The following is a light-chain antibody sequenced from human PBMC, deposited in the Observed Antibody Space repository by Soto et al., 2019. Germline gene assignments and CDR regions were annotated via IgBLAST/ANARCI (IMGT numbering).Light chain of an antibody. CDR1: QSVSNN. J-gene: IGKJ2*01. CDR2: DAS. Sequence: EIVLTQSPATLSLSPGERATLSCRASQSVSNNLGWYQQKPGQAPRLLIYDASNRATDIPARFSGSGSGTDFTLTITSLEPEDFEVYYCQQRTNWPRTFGQGTKLEIK. CDR3: QQRTNWPRT. V-gene: IGKV3-11*01.